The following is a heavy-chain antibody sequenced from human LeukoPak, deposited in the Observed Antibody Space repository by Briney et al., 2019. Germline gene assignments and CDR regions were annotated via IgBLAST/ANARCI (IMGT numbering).Heavy chain of an antibody. J-gene: IGHJ4*02. CDR3: AREGSSGWYNDY. Sequence: GESLRLSCAASGFTFSSYSMNWVRQAPGKGLEWVSSISRSSTYTHYADSVKGRITISRDNAKNSLYLQMNSLRAEDTAVYYCAREGSSGWYNDYWGQGTLVTVSS. CDR2: ISRSSTYT. CDR1: GFTFSSYS. V-gene: IGHV3-21*01. D-gene: IGHD6-19*01.